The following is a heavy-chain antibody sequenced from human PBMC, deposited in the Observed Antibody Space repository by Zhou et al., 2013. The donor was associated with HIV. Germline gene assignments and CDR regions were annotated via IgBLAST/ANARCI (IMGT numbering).Heavy chain of an antibody. J-gene: IGHJ6*03. CDR3: ARALSATWIGGGFFYMDV. CDR2: ISPYNGNT. V-gene: IGHV1-18*01. CDR1: GYTFTTYG. D-gene: IGHD6-25*01. Sequence: QVQLVQSGPEVKKPGASVKVSCKASGYTFTTYGISWVRQAPGQGLEWMGWISPYNGNTNYAQKLHGRVTMTTDTSTSTAYMELRSLRSDDTAVYYCARALSATWIGGGFFYMDVWGKGTTVTVS.